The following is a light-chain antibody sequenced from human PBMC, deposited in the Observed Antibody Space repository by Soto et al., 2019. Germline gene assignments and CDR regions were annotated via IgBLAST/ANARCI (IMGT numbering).Light chain of an antibody. Sequence: QSALTQPASVSGSPGQSITISCTGTSSDVGGYNYVSWYQQHPGKAPKLMIYEVSNRPSGVSNRFSGSKSGNTASLTISGLQAEDEADYYCSSYRSSSTPLIVGTGSKLTVL. CDR2: EVS. V-gene: IGLV2-14*01. CDR3: SSYRSSSTPLI. J-gene: IGLJ1*01. CDR1: SSDVGGYNY.